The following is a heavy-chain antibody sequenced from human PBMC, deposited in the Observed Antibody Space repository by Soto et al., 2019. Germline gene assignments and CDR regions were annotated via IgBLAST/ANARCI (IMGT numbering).Heavy chain of an antibody. CDR1: GDTFTSYD. CDR2: MNPNSGNT. CDR3: ASWIAAAGTGYYYYYGMDV. J-gene: IGHJ6*02. V-gene: IGHV1-8*01. D-gene: IGHD6-13*01. Sequence: ASVKVSCKASGDTFTSYDINWVRQATGQGLEWMGWMNPNSGNTGYAQKFQGRVTMTRNTSISTAYMELSSLRSEDTAVYYCASWIAAAGTGYYYYYGMDVWGQGTTVTVSS.